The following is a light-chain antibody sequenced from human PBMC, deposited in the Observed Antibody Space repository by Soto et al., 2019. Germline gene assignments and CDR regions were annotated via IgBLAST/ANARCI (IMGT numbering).Light chain of an antibody. CDR2: EAS. CDR1: QTISDF. V-gene: IGKV1-5*01. CDR3: QHYISFPWT. J-gene: IGKJ1*01. Sequence: DIQITQSPSTLSASVGDRVTITCRASQTISDFLAWYQHKPGEAPKLLIAEASRLESGVPSRFSGGGSGTEFTLTISRLQPEDVATYYCQHYISFPWTFGQGTKVDI.